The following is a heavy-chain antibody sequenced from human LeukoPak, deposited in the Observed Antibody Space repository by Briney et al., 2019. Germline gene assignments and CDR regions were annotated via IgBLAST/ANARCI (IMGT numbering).Heavy chain of an antibody. CDR3: ATQQIVGVIQFDY. CDR2: IIPILGIA. J-gene: IGHJ4*02. V-gene: IGHV1-69*04. D-gene: IGHD6-6*01. Sequence: SVKVSCKASGGTFSSYALSWVRQAPGQGLEWMGRIIPILGIANYAQKFQGRVTITADKSTSTAYMELSSLRSEDTAVYYCATQQIVGVIQFDYWGQGTLVTVSS. CDR1: GGTFSSYA.